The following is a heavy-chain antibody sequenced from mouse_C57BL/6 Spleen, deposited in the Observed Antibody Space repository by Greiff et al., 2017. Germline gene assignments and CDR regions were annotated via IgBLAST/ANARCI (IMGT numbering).Heavy chain of an antibody. Sequence: DVKLVESEGGLVQPGSSMKLSCTASGFTFSDYYMAWVRQVPEKGLEWVANINYDGSSTYYLDSLKSRFIISRDNAKNILYLQMSSLKSEDTATYYCARIPEDYAMDYWGQGTSVTVSS. V-gene: IGHV5-16*01. J-gene: IGHJ4*01. CDR3: ARIPEDYAMDY. CDR2: INYDGSST. CDR1: GFTFSDYY.